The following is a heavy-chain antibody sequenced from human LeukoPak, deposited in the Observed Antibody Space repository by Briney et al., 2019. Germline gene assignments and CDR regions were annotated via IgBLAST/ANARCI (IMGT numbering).Heavy chain of an antibody. CDR2: ISGNGDNT. D-gene: IGHD6-13*01. CDR1: GFTFSNFA. CDR3: AKLYSSTWGDFDH. J-gene: IGHJ4*02. Sequence: GGSLRLSCAASGFTFSNFAMSWVRQAPGKGLEWVSSISGNGDNTYYADSVKGRFTISRDNSKNTPVLQMHSLRAEDRARYYCAKLYSSTWGDFDHWGQGTLVTVSS. V-gene: IGHV3-23*01.